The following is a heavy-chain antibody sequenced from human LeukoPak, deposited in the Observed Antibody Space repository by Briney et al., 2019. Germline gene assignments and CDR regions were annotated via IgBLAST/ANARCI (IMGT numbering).Heavy chain of an antibody. D-gene: IGHD3-10*01. CDR2: IIPILGIA. J-gene: IGHJ3*02. CDR3: ARDPRSGLGAFDI. V-gene: IGHV1-69*04. CDR1: GGTFSSYT. Sequence: SVKVSCKASGGTFSSYTISWVRQAPGQGLEWMGRIIPILGIANYARKFQGRVTITADKSTSTAYMELSSLRSEDTAVYYCARDPRSGLGAFDIWGQGTMVTVSS.